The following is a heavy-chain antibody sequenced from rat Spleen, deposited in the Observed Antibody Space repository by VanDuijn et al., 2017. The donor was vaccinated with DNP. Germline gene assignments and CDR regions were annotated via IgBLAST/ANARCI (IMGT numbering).Heavy chain of an antibody. D-gene: IGHD1-5*01. V-gene: IGHV3-1*01. CDR2: ISYRGST. CDR3: ARHGEYRYNYWFAF. Sequence: EVQLQESGPGLVKPSQSLSLTCSVTGYSISGSYRWNWIRKFPGNKMEWVGHISYRGSTTYNPSLKSRISIIRDTSKNQFFLQLNSVTAEDTATYYCARHGEYRYNYWFAFWGQGTLVTVSS. J-gene: IGHJ3*01. CDR1: GYSISGSY.